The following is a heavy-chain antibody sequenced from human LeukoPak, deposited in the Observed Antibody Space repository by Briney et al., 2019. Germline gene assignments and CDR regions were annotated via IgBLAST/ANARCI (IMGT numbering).Heavy chain of an antibody. CDR3: ARVGCSGGSCYPDY. D-gene: IGHD2-15*01. CDR1: GASISTSD. J-gene: IGHJ4*02. V-gene: IGHV4-59*01. Sequence: SETLSLTCTVSGASISTSDWYWIRQPPGKGLEWIGYIHYSGDISFNPSLKSRVTISAYTSKNQLSLTLSSVTAADTAVYYCARVGCSGGSCYPDYWGQGTLVTVSS. CDR2: IHYSGDI.